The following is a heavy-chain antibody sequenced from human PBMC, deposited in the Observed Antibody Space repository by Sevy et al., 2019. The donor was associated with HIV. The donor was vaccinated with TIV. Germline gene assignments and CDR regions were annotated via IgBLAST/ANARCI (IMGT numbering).Heavy chain of an antibody. Sequence: GGSLRLSCAASRFTFSDYYMSWIRQAPGKGLEWVSYISSGGTTMYYADSLKGRFTISRENAKNSLYLQMNSLRAEDTAVYYCARVRYNYGSYYFDYWGQGTLVTVSS. J-gene: IGHJ4*02. V-gene: IGHV3-11*01. CDR2: ISSGGTTM. CDR3: ARVRYNYGSYYFDY. CDR1: RFTFSDYY. D-gene: IGHD1-1*01.